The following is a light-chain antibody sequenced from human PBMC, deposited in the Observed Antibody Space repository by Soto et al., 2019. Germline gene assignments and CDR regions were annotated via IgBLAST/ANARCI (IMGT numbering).Light chain of an antibody. J-gene: IGKJ4*01. CDR2: TAS. CDR3: IQDYNYPLT. Sequence: IQLTQSPSSLSASVGDRVTITCRVSQGIRSELGWYQQKPGKAPNLLIYTASSLQSGVPSRFSGSGSGTDFTLTISSLQPEDFATYYCIQDYNYPLTFGGGTKVELK. V-gene: IGKV1-6*01. CDR1: QGIRSE.